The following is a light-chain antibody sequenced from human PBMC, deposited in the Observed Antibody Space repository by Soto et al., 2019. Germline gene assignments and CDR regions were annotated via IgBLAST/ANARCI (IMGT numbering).Light chain of an antibody. CDR3: QQHSNSPTT. J-gene: IGKJ5*01. CDR1: RGGSSY. V-gene: IGKV3D-15*01. Sequence: TQPPTTLSFPPVERAPLPCRTRRGGSSYLAWYQQKPGQAPRLLIYAASSRATGIPDRFSGSGSGTDFTLTISSLQAEDLAVYYCQQHSNSPTTFGQGTRLEIK. CDR2: AAS.